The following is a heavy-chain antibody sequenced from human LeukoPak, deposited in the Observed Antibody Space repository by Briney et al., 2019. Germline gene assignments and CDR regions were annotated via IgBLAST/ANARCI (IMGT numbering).Heavy chain of an antibody. V-gene: IGHV1-18*01. CDR1: GYTFTSYG. CDR2: ISAYNGNT. D-gene: IGHD3-22*01. Sequence: ASVKVSCKASGYTFTSYGISWVRQAPGQGLEWMGWISAYNGNTNYAQKLQGRVTMTTDTSTSTAYMELRSLRSDDTAVYYCAILGGDYYDSSGYDFDYWGQGTLVTVSS. CDR3: AILGGDYYDSSGYDFDY. J-gene: IGHJ4*02.